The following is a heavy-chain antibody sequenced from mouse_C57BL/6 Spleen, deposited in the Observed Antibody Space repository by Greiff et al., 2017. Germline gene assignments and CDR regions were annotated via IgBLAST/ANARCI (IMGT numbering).Heavy chain of an antibody. D-gene: IGHD2-1*01. V-gene: IGHV1-52*01. CDR2: IDPSDSET. CDR3: ALYYGNYGGAMDY. J-gene: IGHJ4*01. Sequence: QVQLQQPGAELVRPGSSVKLSCKASGYTFTSYWMHWVKQRPIQGLEWIGNIDPSDSETTYNQKFKDKATLTVDKSSSTAYIQLSSLTSEDSAVYYCALYYGNYGGAMDYWGQGTSVTVSS. CDR1: GYTFTSYW.